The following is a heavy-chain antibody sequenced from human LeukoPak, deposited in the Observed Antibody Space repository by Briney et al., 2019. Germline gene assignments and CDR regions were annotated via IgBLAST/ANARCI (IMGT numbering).Heavy chain of an antibody. V-gene: IGHV1-46*01. CDR1: GYTFTSYY. Sequence: ASVKVSCKASGYTFTSYYMHWVRQAPGQGLEWMGIINPSGGSTSYAQKFQGRVTMTRDTSTSTVYMELSSLRSEDTAMYYCARDPQGADDSSGYYWFDPWGQGTLVTVSS. CDR2: INPSGGST. D-gene: IGHD3-22*01. J-gene: IGHJ5*02. CDR3: ARDPQGADDSSGYYWFDP.